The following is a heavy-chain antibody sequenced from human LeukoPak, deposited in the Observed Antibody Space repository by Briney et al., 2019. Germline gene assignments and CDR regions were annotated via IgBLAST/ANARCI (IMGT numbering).Heavy chain of an antibody. CDR3: ARAHHDILTGYSLLDY. J-gene: IGHJ4*02. Sequence: KPSETLSLTCTVSGGSISSGDYYWSWIRQPPGKGLEWIGYIYYSGSTYYNPSLKSRVTISVDTSNNQFSLKLSSVTAADTAVYYCARAHHDILTGYSLLDYWGQGTLVTVSS. D-gene: IGHD3-9*01. CDR2: IYYSGST. CDR1: GGSISSGDYY. V-gene: IGHV4-30-4*01.